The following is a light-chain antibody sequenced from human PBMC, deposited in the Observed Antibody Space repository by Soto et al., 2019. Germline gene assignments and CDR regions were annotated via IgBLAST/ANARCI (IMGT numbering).Light chain of an antibody. J-gene: IGLJ1*01. CDR3: SSYTSSNTLYV. V-gene: IGLV2-14*01. CDR2: EVS. CDR1: SSDVGGYDY. Sequence: QSALTQPASVSGSPGQSITISCTGTSSDVGGYDYVSWYQQNPDKAPKLMIYEVSNRPSGVSSRFSGSKSGNTASLTISGLQAEDEADYYCSSYTSSNTLYVFGTGTKLTVL.